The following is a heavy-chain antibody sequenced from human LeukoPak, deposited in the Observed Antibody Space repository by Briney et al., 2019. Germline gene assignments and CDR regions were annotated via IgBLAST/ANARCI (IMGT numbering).Heavy chain of an antibody. CDR2: MYHSGTT. CDR3: ARGLGWGATIFDY. V-gene: IGHV4-59*01. Sequence: SETLSLICTVSGGSITSYYWTWIRQPRGKGLEWIGYMYHSGTTSNNPSLKSRVTISVDTSKNQFSLKLRSVTAADTAVYYCARGLGWGATIFDYWGQGALVTVSS. CDR1: GGSITSYY. J-gene: IGHJ4*02. D-gene: IGHD1-26*01.